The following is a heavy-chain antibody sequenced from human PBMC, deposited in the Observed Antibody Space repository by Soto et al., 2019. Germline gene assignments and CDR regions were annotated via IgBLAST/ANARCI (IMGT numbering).Heavy chain of an antibody. CDR3: ARRGYSYGSEYYLDS. D-gene: IGHD5-18*01. Sequence: SETLSLTCTVSGGSISISGYYWSWIRQAPGKGLEWIASIAYTGYTYYNPSLKSRVTISVDTSQNQFSLKFRSLTAADTAVYYCARRGYSYGSEYYLDSWGQGTLVTVS. J-gene: IGHJ4*02. CDR2: IAYTGYT. CDR1: GGSISISGYY. V-gene: IGHV4-31*03.